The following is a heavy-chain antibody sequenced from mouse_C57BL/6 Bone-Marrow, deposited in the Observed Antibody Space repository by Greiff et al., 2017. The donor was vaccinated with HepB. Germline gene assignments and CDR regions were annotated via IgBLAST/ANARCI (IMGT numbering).Heavy chain of an antibody. J-gene: IGHJ1*03. V-gene: IGHV5-17*01. D-gene: IGHD2-1*01. CDR2: ISSGSSTI. CDR1: GFTFSDYG. Sequence: EVKVVESGGGLVKPGGSLKLSCAASGFTFSDYGMHWVRQAPEKGLEWVAYISSGSSTIYYADTVKGRFTISRDNAKNTLFLQMTSLRSEDTAMYYCARVGNSPRYFDVWGTGTTVTVSS. CDR3: ARVGNSPRYFDV.